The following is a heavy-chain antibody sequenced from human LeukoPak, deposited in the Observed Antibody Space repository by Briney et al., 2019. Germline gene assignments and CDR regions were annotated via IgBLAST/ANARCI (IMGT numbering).Heavy chain of an antibody. CDR2: IRYDGSSE. V-gene: IGHV3-30*02. D-gene: IGHD1-26*01. Sequence: GGSLRLSCAASGFTFNNFGLHWVRQAPGKGLEWVAPIRYDGSSEYYVDSVKGRFTISRDTSKKTLYLQMNSLRMEDTAVYYCAKSHIVGPTGAFDYWGQGTLVTVSS. J-gene: IGHJ4*02. CDR3: AKSHIVGPTGAFDY. CDR1: GFTFNNFG.